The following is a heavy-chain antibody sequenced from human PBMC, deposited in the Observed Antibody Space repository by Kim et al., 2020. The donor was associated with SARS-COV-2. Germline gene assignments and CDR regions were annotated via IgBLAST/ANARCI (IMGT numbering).Heavy chain of an antibody. CDR2: IYYSGST. CDR1: GGSISSYY. CDR3: ARVSALSGWFDY. V-gene: IGHV4-59*01. Sequence: SETLSLTCTVSGGSISSYYWSWIRQPPGKGLEWIGYIYYSGSTNYNPSLKSRVTISVDTSKNQFSLKLSSVTAADTAVYYCARVSALSGWFDYWGQGTLVTVSS. D-gene: IGHD6-19*01. J-gene: IGHJ4*02.